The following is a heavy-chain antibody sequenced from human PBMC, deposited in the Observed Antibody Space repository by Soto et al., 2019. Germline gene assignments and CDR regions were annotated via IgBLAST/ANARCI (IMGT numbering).Heavy chain of an antibody. CDR2: IYHSGST. V-gene: IGHV4-4*02. CDR1: GGSISSSNW. D-gene: IGHD3-3*01. Sequence: QVQLQESGPGLVKPSGTLSLTCAVSGGSISSSNWWSWVRQPPGKGLEWIGEIYHSGSTNYNPSLKRRVTISVDKSKNQFSLKLNSVTAADTAVYYCARARGITIFGVVITPNWFDPWGQGTLVTVSS. J-gene: IGHJ5*02. CDR3: ARARGITIFGVVITPNWFDP.